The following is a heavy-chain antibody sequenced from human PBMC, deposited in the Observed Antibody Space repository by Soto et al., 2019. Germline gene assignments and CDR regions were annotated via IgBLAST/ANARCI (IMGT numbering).Heavy chain of an antibody. Sequence: EVQLLESGGDLVQPVGSLRLSCAASGFTFTSYAMSWIRQAPGKGLEWVSAITGGGDNTYYADSVKGRFTISRDNSKKTLYLQMNSLRAEDTAFYYCTQDGGSRDWLTVNWGQGTLVTVSS. CDR2: ITGGGDNT. CDR3: TQDGGSRDWLTVN. CDR1: GFTFTSYA. J-gene: IGHJ4*02. V-gene: IGHV3-23*01. D-gene: IGHD3-9*01.